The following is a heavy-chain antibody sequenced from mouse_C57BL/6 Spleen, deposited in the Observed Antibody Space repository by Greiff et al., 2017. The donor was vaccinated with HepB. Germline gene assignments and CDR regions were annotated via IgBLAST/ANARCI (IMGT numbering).Heavy chain of an antibody. CDR1: GYAFSSSW. V-gene: IGHV1-82*01. D-gene: IGHD1-1*01. CDR2: IYPGDGDT. CDR3: AHYYGSSFDV. J-gene: IGHJ1*03. Sequence: QVQLQQSGPELVKPGASVKISCKASGYAFSSSWMNWVKQRPGKGLEWIGRIYPGDGDTNYNGKFKGKATLTADKSSSTAYMQLSSLTSEDSAVYFCAHYYGSSFDVWGTGTTVTVSS.